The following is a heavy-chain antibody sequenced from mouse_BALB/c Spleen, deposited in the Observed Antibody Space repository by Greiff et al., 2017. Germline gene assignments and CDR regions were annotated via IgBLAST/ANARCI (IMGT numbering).Heavy chain of an antibody. Sequence: VQLQQSGAELVKPGASVKLSCTASGFNIKDTYMHWVKQRPEQGLEWIGRIVPANGNTKYDPKFQGKATITADTSSNTAYLQLSSLTSEDTAVYYSARWGRYDAMDYWGQGTSVTVSS. D-gene: IGHD3-3*01. V-gene: IGHV14-3*02. J-gene: IGHJ4*01. CDR1: GFNIKDTY. CDR3: ARWGRYDAMDY. CDR2: IVPANGNT.